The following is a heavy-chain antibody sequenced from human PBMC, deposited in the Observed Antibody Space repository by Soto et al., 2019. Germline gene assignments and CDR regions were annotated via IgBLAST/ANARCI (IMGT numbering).Heavy chain of an antibody. CDR3: AKDSDLLGWRFDY. D-gene: IGHD6-19*01. CDR1: GFTFGSYG. Sequence: GGSLRLSCAASGFTFGSYGMHWVRQAPGKGLEWVAVISYDGSNKYYADSVKGRFTISRDNSKNTLYLQMNSLRAEDTAVYYCAKDSDLLGWRFDYWGQGTLVTVSS. J-gene: IGHJ4*02. V-gene: IGHV3-30*18. CDR2: ISYDGSNK.